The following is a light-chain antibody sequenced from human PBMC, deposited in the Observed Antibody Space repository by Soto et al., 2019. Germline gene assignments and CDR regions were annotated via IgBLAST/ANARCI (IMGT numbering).Light chain of an antibody. CDR3: QSYDSSLSGWV. J-gene: IGLJ3*02. Sequence: QSALTQPPSVSGAPGQRVTISCTGSSSNIGAGYDVHWYQQLPGTAPKLLIYAYNNRPSGVPDRFSGSKSGTSPSLAITGLQAEDEADYYCQSYDSSLSGWVFGGGTKLTVL. V-gene: IGLV1-40*01. CDR2: AYN. CDR1: SSNIGAGYD.